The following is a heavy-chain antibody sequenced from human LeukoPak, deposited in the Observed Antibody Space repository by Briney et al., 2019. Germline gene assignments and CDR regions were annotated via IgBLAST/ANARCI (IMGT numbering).Heavy chain of an antibody. CDR3: AKDSGLFYYDSSGYYGYFDY. D-gene: IGHD3-22*01. Sequence: GGTLRLSCAASGFTFSSYGMTWVRQAPGKGLEWVSGISASGGSTYYADSVKGRFTISRDNSKNTLYLEMNSLRAEDTAVYYCAKDSGLFYYDSSGYYGYFDYWGQGTLVTVSS. V-gene: IGHV3-23*01. CDR1: GFTFSSYG. CDR2: ISASGGST. J-gene: IGHJ4*02.